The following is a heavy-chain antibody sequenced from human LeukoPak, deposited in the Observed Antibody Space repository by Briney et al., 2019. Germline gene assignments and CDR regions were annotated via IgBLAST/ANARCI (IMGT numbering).Heavy chain of an antibody. CDR3: AGQQLERGEDH. CDR1: GGSINDYY. Sequence: SETLSLSCTVSGGSINDYYWSWIRQPAGKGLEWIGYILYSGTTNYNPSLKSRVTISLDTSKNQFSLMVNSVTATDTAVYFCAGQQLERGEDHWGQGTLVIVSS. J-gene: IGHJ4*02. V-gene: IGHV4-59*08. D-gene: IGHD1-1*01. CDR2: ILYSGTT.